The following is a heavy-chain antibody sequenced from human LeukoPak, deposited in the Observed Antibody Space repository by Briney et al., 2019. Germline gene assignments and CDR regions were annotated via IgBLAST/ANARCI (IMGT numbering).Heavy chain of an antibody. Sequence: ASVKVSCKASGYTFTKYNVHWVRQAPGQGLEWMGIINPSGGNTRHARKFQGRLTMTRATSTSTVYMELSSLSSEDTAVYFCARSTSSSWYNYFDYRGQGTLVTVSS. J-gene: IGHJ4*02. CDR2: INPSGGNT. V-gene: IGHV1-46*01. CDR1: GYTFTKYN. D-gene: IGHD6-13*01. CDR3: ARSTSSSWYNYFDY.